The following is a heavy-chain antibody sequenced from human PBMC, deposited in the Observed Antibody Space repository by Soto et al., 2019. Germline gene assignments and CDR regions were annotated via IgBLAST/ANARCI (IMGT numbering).Heavy chain of an antibody. D-gene: IGHD3-3*01. CDR1: GGSVSSGSYY. CDR3: ARDTIYDFSLRRGTYYYYYGMDV. J-gene: IGHJ6*02. V-gene: IGHV4-61*01. CDR2: IYYSGST. Sequence: PSETLSLTCTVSGGSVSSGSYYWSWIRQPPGKGLEWIGYIYYSGSTNYNPSLKSRVTISVDTSKNQFSLKLSSVTAADTAVYYCARDTIYDFSLRRGTYYYYYGMDVWGQGTTVTVSS.